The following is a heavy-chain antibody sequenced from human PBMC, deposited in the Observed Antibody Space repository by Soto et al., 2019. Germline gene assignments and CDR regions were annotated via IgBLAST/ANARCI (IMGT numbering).Heavy chain of an antibody. V-gene: IGHV2-5*02. D-gene: IGHD6-13*01. CDR2: IYCDDDK. Sequence: FSTSGVGVGWIRQPPAKTLEWLAVIYCDDDKRYSTSLKSRLIITWDTSKNQVVLTMTNMDPVDTATYYCAQRVRAAAGIGYWRQGTLVLVSS. J-gene: IGHJ4*02. CDR3: AQRVRAAAGIGY. CDR1: FSTSGVG.